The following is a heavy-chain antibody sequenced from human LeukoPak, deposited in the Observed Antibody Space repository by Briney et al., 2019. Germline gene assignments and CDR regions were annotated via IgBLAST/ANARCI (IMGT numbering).Heavy chain of an antibody. CDR1: GFTSSDYT. J-gene: IGHJ4*02. D-gene: IGHD2-2*01. CDR2: ISVSDDST. Sequence: TGGSLRLSCAASGFTSSDYTMNWVRQSPGKGLEWVSGISVSDDSTYYADSVKGRFTISRDKSNNMLHLQMNSLRAEDTAVYYCARDRYCVSTNCPYDFWGQGTPVTVSS. V-gene: IGHV3-23*01. CDR3: ARDRYCVSTNCPYDF.